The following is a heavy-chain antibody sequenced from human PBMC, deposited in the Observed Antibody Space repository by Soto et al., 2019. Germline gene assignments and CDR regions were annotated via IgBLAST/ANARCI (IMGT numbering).Heavy chain of an antibody. J-gene: IGHJ4*02. CDR3: ARDTPLFSFGYQRGDYFDY. Sequence: AGGSLRLSCVVSGLTLSSNSNNLGRQAPGKGLEWVSIIYSGDRTNYADSVKGRFAISRDTSRNTLYLQMSSLRVEDTAVYYCARDTPLFSFGYQRGDYFDYWGQGALVTVSS. D-gene: IGHD3-22*01. V-gene: IGHV3-66*01. CDR2: IYSGDRT. CDR1: GLTLSSNS.